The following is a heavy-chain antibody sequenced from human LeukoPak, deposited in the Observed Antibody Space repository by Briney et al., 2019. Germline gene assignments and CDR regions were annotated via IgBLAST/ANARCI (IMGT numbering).Heavy chain of an antibody. J-gene: IGHJ3*02. CDR1: GGSICSYY. V-gene: IGHV4-59*01. CDR2: IYYSGST. D-gene: IGHD3-10*01. Sequence: PSETLALTCTVSGGSICSYYWSWIRQPPGKGLEWIGYIYYSGSTNYNPSLKSRVTISVDTSKNQFSLKLSSVTAADTAVYYCARSLSGNIWGQGTMVTVSS. CDR3: ARSLSGNI.